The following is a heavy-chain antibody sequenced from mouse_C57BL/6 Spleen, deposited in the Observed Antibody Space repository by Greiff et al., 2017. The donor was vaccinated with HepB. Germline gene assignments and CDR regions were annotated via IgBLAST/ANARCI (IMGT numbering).Heavy chain of an antibody. J-gene: IGHJ3*01. CDR1: GYTFTSYW. Sequence: QVQLQQPGAELVKPGASVKMSCKASGYTFTSYWITWVKQRPGQGLEWIGDIYPGSGSTNYNEKFKSKATLTVDTSSSTAYMQLSSLTSEDSAVYYCAIYDGYYGAWFADWGQGTLVTVSA. D-gene: IGHD2-3*01. CDR3: AIYDGYYGAWFAD. CDR2: IYPGSGST. V-gene: IGHV1-55*01.